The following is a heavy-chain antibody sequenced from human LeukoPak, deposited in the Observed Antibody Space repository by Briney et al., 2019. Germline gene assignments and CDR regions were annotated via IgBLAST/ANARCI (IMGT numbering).Heavy chain of an antibody. CDR1: GGTFSSYA. CDR3: ARRNYYDSSGYYNYYFDY. CDR2: IIPIFGTA. J-gene: IGHJ4*02. D-gene: IGHD3-22*01. V-gene: IGHV1-69*06. Sequence: GASVKVSCKASGGTFSSYAISWVRHAPGQGLEWMGGIIPIFGTANYAQKFQGRVTITADKSTSTAYMELSSLRSEDTAVYYCARRNYYDSSGYYNYYFDYWGQGTLVTVSS.